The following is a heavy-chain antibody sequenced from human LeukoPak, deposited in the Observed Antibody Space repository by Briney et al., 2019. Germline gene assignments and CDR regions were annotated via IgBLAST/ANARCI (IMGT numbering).Heavy chain of an antibody. CDR2: INPNSGGT. D-gene: IGHD5-18*01. V-gene: IGHV1-2*02. J-gene: IGHJ4*02. Sequence: PRASVKVSCKASGYTFTSYDINWVRQAPGQGLEWMGWINPNSGGTNYAQKFQGRVTMTRDTSISTAYMELSRLRSDDTAVYYCARGTQRVQLWFPVDYWGQGTLVTVSS. CDR1: GYTFTSYD. CDR3: ARGTQRVQLWFPVDY.